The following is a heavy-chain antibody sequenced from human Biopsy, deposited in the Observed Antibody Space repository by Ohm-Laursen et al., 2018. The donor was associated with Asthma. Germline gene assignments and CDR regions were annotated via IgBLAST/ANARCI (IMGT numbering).Heavy chain of an antibody. V-gene: IGHV4-34*01. CDR3: ARVVGGYCSSTSCYGGYYYGMDV. CDR2: INHSGST. CDR1: GGSFSGYY. J-gene: IGHJ6*02. Sequence: GTLSLTCAVYGGSFSGYYWSWIRQPPGKGLEWIGEINHSGSTNYNPSLKSRVTISVDTSKNQFSLKLSSVTAADTAVYYCARVVGGYCSSTSCYGGYYYGMDVWGQGTTVAVSS. D-gene: IGHD2-2*01.